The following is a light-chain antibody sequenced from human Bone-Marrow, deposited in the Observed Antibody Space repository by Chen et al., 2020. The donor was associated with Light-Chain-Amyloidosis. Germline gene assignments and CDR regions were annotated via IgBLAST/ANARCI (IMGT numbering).Light chain of an antibody. CDR1: NIGSTS. CDR2: DDS. V-gene: IGLV3-21*02. CDR3: QVWDRSSDRPV. J-gene: IGLJ3*02. Sequence: SYVLTQPSSVSVAPGQTATIVCGGNNIGSTSVHWYQQTPGQAPLLVVYDDSDRPSGIPGRLSGSNSGNTATLTISRVDAGDAADYYCQVWDRSSDRPVFGGGTKLTVL.